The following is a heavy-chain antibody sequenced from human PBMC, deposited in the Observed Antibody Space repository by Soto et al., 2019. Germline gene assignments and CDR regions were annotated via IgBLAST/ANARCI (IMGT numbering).Heavy chain of an antibody. CDR2: ISSSSSYI. CDR3: ARDQLYYNDISGRPLNAFDV. CDR1: GFTFSSYS. D-gene: IGHD3-22*01. V-gene: IGHV3-21*01. Sequence: GGSLRLSCAASGFTFSSYSMNWVRQAPGKGLEWVSSISSSSSYIYYADSVKGRFTISRDNAKNSLYLQMNSLRAEDTAVYYCARDQLYYNDISGRPLNAFDVWGQGTMVTVSS. J-gene: IGHJ3*01.